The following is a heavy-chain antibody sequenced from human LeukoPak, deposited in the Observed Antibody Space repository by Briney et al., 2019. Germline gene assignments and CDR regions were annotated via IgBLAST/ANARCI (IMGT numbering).Heavy chain of an antibody. CDR2: IWYDGSEK. J-gene: IGHJ4*02. CDR1: GFPFSSHG. D-gene: IGHD2-2*01. Sequence: PGGSLRLSCGASGFPFSSHGMHWVRQAPGKGLEWLTIIWYDGSEKYYADSVKGRSTVSRDNSKNPVDLQMNSLRADDTAVYYCGKDLGSSARYPDRVDYWGQGTLVTASS. CDR3: GKDLGSSARYPDRVDY. V-gene: IGHV3-33*06.